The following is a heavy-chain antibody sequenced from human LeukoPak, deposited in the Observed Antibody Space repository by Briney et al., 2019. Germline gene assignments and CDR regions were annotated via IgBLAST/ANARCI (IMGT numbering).Heavy chain of an antibody. D-gene: IGHD2-2*01. Sequence: GGSLRLSCAASGFTFSSYAMSWVRQAPGKGLEWVSAISGSGGSTYYADSVKGRFTISRDNSKNTLYLQMNSLRAEDTAVYYCATLGGRSTSSQLFDYWGQGTLVTVSS. CDR2: ISGSGGST. CDR1: GFTFSSYA. V-gene: IGHV3-23*01. CDR3: ATLGGRSTSSQLFDY. J-gene: IGHJ4*02.